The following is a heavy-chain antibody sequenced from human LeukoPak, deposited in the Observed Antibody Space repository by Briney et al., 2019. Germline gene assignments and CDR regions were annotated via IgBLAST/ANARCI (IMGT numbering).Heavy chain of an antibody. J-gene: IGHJ3*02. CDR3: ARDPSGSYSEDAFDI. Sequence: ASVKVSCKASEYTFTGYYMHWVRQAPGQGLEWMGWINPNSGGTNYAQKFQGRVTMTRDTSISTAYMELSRLRSDDTAVYYCARDPSGSYSEDAFDIWGQGTMVTVSS. CDR2: INPNSGGT. D-gene: IGHD1-26*01. V-gene: IGHV1-2*02. CDR1: EYTFTGYY.